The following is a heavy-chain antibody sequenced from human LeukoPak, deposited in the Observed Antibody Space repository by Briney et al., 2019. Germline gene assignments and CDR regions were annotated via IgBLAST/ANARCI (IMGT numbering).Heavy chain of an antibody. D-gene: IGHD6-19*01. CDR3: ARRDEMGWYIGNYMDV. J-gene: IGHJ6*03. CDR1: GFTFSSYS. CDR2: ISSSSSYI. V-gene: IGHV3-21*01. Sequence: GGSLRLSCAASGFTFSSYSMNWVRQAPGKGLEWVSSISSSSSYIYYADPVKGRFTISRDNAKNSLYLQMNSLRAEDTAVYYCARRDEMGWYIGNYMDVWGKGTTVTVSS.